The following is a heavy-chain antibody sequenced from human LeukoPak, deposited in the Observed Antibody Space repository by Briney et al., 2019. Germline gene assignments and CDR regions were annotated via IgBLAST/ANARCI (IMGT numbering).Heavy chain of an antibody. Sequence: GGSLRLSCAASGFTFSSNWMHWVRQAPGKGLVWVSRINEDGSTTNYADSVKGRSTIFRDNAKNTLYLQMNSLRAEDTAVYYCVRDLGGRSGHWGQGTLVTVFS. CDR2: INEDGSTT. J-gene: IGHJ4*02. V-gene: IGHV3-74*01. CDR1: GFTFSSNW. D-gene: IGHD1-26*01. CDR3: VRDLGGRSGH.